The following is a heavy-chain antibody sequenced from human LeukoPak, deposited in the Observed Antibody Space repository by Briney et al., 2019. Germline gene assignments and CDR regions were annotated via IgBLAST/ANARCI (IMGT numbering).Heavy chain of an antibody. CDR1: GGSISSYY. CDR2: IYTSGST. D-gene: IGHD3-10*01. CDR3: AKEGMIRGVIDY. V-gene: IGHV4-4*07. Sequence: PSETLSLTCTVSGGSISSYYWSWIRQPAGKGLEWIGHIYTSGSTNYNPSLKSRVTMSLDTSKNQFSLKLNSVTAADTALYYCAKEGMIRGVIDYWGQGALVTVSS. J-gene: IGHJ4*02.